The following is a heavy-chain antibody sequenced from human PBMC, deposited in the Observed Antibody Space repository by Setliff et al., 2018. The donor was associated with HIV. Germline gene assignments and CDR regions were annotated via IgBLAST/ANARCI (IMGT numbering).Heavy chain of an antibody. D-gene: IGHD4-17*01. CDR1: GYTLSEYY. J-gene: IGHJ6*03. CDR2: ITPVFGTA. Sequence: GASVKVSCKASGYTLSEYYMHWVQQAPGKGLEWMGGITPVFGTANYAQKFQGRVTIIADESTSTAYMEISNLRSEDTAVYYCARGSLLRRTVSNLFETVDYWDYYLDVWGKGTTVTVSS. CDR3: ARGSLLRRTVSNLFETVDYWDYYLDV. V-gene: IGHV1-69*13.